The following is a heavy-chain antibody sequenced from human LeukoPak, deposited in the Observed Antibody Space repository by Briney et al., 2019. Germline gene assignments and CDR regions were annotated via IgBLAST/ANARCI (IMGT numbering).Heavy chain of an antibody. CDR1: GFTLSSYA. Sequence: GGSLRLSCAASGFTLSSYAMSWVRQAPGKGLEWVSYISTSGSTKYYADSVKGRFTISRDNAKNSLYLQMNSLRGEDTALYYCARIAWGSAYSWGQGTLVTVSS. CDR3: ARIAWGSAYS. J-gene: IGHJ4*02. V-gene: IGHV3-48*03. D-gene: IGHD3-16*01. CDR2: ISTSGSTK.